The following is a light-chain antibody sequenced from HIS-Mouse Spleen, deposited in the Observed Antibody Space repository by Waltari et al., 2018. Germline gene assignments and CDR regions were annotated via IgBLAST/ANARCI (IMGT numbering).Light chain of an antibody. V-gene: IGKV1-33*01. J-gene: IGKJ4*01. CDR2: DAS. CDR3: QQYDNLLT. CDR1: PDISNY. Sequence: DIQMNQSPSSLSASVGDRVTITCQASPDISNYLNWYQQKTGKAPKLLIYDASNLETGVPSRFSGSGSGTDFTFTISSLQPEDIATYYCQQYDNLLTFGGGTKVEIK.